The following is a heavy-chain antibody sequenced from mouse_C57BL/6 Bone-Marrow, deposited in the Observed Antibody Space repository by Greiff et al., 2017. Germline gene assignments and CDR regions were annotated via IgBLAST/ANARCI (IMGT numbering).Heavy chain of an antibody. CDR1: GYTFTSYW. Sequence: VQLLAPGAELVMPGASVKLSCKASGYTFTSYWMHWVKQRPGQGLEWIGEIDPSDSYTNYNQKFKCKSTLTVDKSYSTAYMQLSSLKSESSAVSYCARSGPLARSFDYWCRGTALTVTS. CDR2: IDPSDSYT. J-gene: IGHJ2*01. CDR3: ARSGPLARSFDY. D-gene: IGHD3-2*02. V-gene: IGHV1-69*01.